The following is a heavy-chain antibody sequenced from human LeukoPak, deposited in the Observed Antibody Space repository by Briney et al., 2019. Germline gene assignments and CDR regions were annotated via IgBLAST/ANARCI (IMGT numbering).Heavy chain of an antibody. J-gene: IGHJ3*02. V-gene: IGHV4-61*01. Sequence: SETLSLTCTVSGGSVSSGSYYWSWIRQPPGKGLEWIGYIYYSGSTNYNPSLKSRVTMSVDTSKNQFSLKLSSVTAADTAVYYCARDPIVGATLDAFDIWGQGTMVTVSS. D-gene: IGHD1-26*01. CDR3: ARDPIVGATLDAFDI. CDR1: GGSVSSGSYY. CDR2: IYYSGST.